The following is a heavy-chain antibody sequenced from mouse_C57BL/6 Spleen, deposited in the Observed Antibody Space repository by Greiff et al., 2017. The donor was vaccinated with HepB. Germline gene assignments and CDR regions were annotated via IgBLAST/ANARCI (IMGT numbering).Heavy chain of an antibody. CDR1: GYAFSSSW. CDR3: ARWDYYGSEGDYFDY. D-gene: IGHD1-1*01. Sequence: QVQLKESGPELVKPGASVKISCKASGYAFSSSWMNWVKQRPGKGLEWIGRIYPGDGDTNYNGKFKGKATLTADKSSSTAYMQLSSLTSEDSAVYFCARWDYYGSEGDYFDYWGQGTTLTVSS. CDR2: IYPGDGDT. V-gene: IGHV1-82*01. J-gene: IGHJ2*01.